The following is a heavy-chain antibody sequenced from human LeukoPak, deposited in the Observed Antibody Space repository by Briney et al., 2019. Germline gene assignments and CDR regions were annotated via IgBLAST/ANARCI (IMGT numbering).Heavy chain of an antibody. D-gene: IGHD2-15*01. CDR2: INPNSGGT. V-gene: IGHV1-2*02. CDR3: ARGTTRNVVVVAATKYYFDY. CDR1: GGTFSSYA. J-gene: IGHJ4*02. Sequence: GASVKVSCKASGGTFSSYAISWVRQAPGQGLEWMGWINPNSGGTNYAQKFQGRVTMTRDTSISTAYMDLSRLRSDDTAVYYCARGTTRNVVVVAATKYYFDYWGQGTLVIVSA.